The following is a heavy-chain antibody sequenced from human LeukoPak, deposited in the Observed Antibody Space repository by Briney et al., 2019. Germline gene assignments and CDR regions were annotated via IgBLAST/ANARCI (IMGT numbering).Heavy chain of an antibody. CDR2: ISAYNGNT. V-gene: IGHV1-18*01. Sequence: ASVKVSCKASGYTFTSYGISWVRQAPGQGLEWMGWISAYNGNTNYAQKLQGRVTMTTDTSTSTAYMELRSLRSDDTAFYYRPKAAYDILTGYYDYWGQGTLVTVSS. CDR1: GYTFTSYG. J-gene: IGHJ4*02. D-gene: IGHD3-9*01. CDR3: PKAAYDILTGYYDY.